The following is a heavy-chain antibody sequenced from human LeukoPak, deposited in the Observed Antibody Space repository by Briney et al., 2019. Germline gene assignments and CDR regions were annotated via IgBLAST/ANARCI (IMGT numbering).Heavy chain of an antibody. CDR2: ISGSGGST. CDR1: GFTFSSYA. V-gene: IGHV3-23*01. Sequence: GGSLRLSCAASGFTFSSYAMSWVRQAPGKGLEWVSAISGSGGSTYYADSVKGRFTISRDNSKNTLYLQMNSLRAEDTAVYYCARHGARYQYNGMDVWGQGTTVTVSS. CDR3: ARHGARYQYNGMDV. D-gene: IGHD1-26*01. J-gene: IGHJ6*02.